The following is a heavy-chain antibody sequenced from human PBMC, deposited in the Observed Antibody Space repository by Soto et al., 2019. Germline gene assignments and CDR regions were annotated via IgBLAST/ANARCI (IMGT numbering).Heavy chain of an antibody. CDR3: ATTSRIGADEFDY. D-gene: IGHD1-26*01. Sequence: PGGSLRLSCAASGFTFSTYTMNWVRQAPGKGLEWVSSIGSSNNYIYYADSVKGRFTISRDNAKKSLYLQMNSLRAEDTAVYYCATTSRIGADEFDYWGQGTLVTVSS. J-gene: IGHJ4*02. CDR2: IGSSNNYI. CDR1: GFTFSTYT. V-gene: IGHV3-21*01.